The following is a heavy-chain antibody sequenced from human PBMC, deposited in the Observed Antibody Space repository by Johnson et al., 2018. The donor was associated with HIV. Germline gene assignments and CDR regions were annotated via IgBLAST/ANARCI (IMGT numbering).Heavy chain of an antibody. V-gene: IGHV3-11*04. J-gene: IGHJ3*02. CDR2: ISTSGSTI. CDR3: AKDSEVSGYQPDAFDI. D-gene: IGHD3-3*01. CDR1: GFTFRDYY. Sequence: QVQLVESGGGVVKPGGSLRLSCAASGFTFRDYYMSWIRQAPGKGLEWVSYISTSGSTIYYADSVTGRFTISRDNAKNSLSLQMSSLRAEDTAVYYCAKDSEVSGYQPDAFDIWGQGTMVTVSS.